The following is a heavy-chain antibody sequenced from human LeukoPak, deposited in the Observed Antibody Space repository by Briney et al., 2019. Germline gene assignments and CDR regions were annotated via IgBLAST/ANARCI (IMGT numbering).Heavy chain of an antibody. Sequence: GGSLRLSCAASGFTFSSYSMNWVRQAPGKGLEWVSYISSSSSTIYYADSVKGRFTISRDNAKNSLYLQMNSLRAEDTAVYYCARVGRNTWKHFDYWGQGTLVTVSS. CDR2: ISSSSSTI. D-gene: IGHD1-20*01. CDR1: GFTFSSYS. CDR3: ARVGRNTWKHFDY. V-gene: IGHV3-48*04. J-gene: IGHJ4*02.